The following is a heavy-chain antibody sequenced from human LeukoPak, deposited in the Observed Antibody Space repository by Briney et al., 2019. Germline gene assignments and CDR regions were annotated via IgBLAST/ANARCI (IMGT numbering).Heavy chain of an antibody. D-gene: IGHD3-22*01. CDR2: INPNGGGT. CDR3: AVYDSSGYYTGEADY. J-gene: IGHJ4*02. Sequence: GASVKVSCKASGYTFTGYYMHWVRQAPGQGLEWMGWINPNGGGTNYAQKFQGRVTMTRDTSISTAYMELSRLRSDDTAVYYCAVYDSSGYYTGEADYWGQGTLVTVSS. CDR1: GYTFTGYY. V-gene: IGHV1-2*02.